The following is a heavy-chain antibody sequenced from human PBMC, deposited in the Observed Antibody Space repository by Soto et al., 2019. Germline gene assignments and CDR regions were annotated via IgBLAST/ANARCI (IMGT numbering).Heavy chain of an antibody. Sequence: GGSLRLSCAASGFTFSSYSMNWVRQAPGKGLEWVSSISSSSSYIYYADSVKGRFTISRDNAKNSLYLQMNSLRAEDTAVYYCARFTYYYDSSGYYYFDYWGQGTLVTAPQ. CDR1: GFTFSSYS. D-gene: IGHD3-22*01. J-gene: IGHJ4*02. CDR3: ARFTYYYDSSGYYYFDY. V-gene: IGHV3-21*01. CDR2: ISSSSSYI.